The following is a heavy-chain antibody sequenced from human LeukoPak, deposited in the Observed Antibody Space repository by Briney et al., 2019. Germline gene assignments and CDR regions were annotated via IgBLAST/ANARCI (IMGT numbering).Heavy chain of an antibody. Sequence: ASVKVSCKASGYTFTNYAMNWVRQAPGQGLEGMGWINTNTGNPTYAQGFTGRFVFSLDTSVSTAYLQISSLKAEDTAVYYCAHLAKQLWFRHWGQGTLVTVSS. J-gene: IGHJ4*02. CDR1: GYTFTNYA. V-gene: IGHV7-4-1*02. CDR2: INTNTGNP. CDR3: AHLAKQLWFRH. D-gene: IGHD5-18*01.